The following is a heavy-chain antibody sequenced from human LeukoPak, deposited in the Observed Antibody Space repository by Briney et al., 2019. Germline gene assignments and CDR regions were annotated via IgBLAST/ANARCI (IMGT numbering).Heavy chain of an antibody. CDR1: GYTFTTSG. CDR3: AGVAGFYWNSDSFDY. D-gene: IGHD1-7*01. Sequence: ASVKVSCKASGYTFTTSGISWVRQAPGQGLEWVGWISAYNGQTNYAQKVQGRVTMTTDTSTKTVYMELRSLGSDDTAVYYCAGVAGFYWNSDSFDYWGQGTQVTVSS. CDR2: ISAYNGQT. V-gene: IGHV1-18*01. J-gene: IGHJ4*02.